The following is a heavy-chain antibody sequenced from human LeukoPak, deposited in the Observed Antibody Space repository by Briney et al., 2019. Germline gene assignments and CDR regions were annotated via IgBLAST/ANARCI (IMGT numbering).Heavy chain of an antibody. CDR3: ARTSGSHRYYFDL. CDR1: GYSFVSYW. CDR2: IYPGDSDT. V-gene: IGHV5-51*01. D-gene: IGHD1-26*01. Sequence: GESLKISCKGSGYSFVSYWVGWVRQMPGKGLGWMGIIYPGDSDTRYSPSFQGQVTISADKSISTAYLQWSSLKASDTAIYYCARTSGSHRYYFDLWGQGTLVTVSS. J-gene: IGHJ4*02.